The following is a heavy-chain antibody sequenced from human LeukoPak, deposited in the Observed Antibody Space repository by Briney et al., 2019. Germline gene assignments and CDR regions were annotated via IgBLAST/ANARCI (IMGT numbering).Heavy chain of an antibody. V-gene: IGHV4-34*01. D-gene: IGHD3-22*01. Sequence: PSETLSLTCAVYGGSFSGYYWSWIRQPPGKGLEWIGEINHSGSTNYDPSLKSRVTISVDTSKNQFSLKLSSVTAADTAVYYCARVVVGYYDIRFDAFDIWGQGTMVTVSS. CDR1: GGSFSGYY. J-gene: IGHJ3*02. CDR3: ARVVVGYYDIRFDAFDI. CDR2: INHSGST.